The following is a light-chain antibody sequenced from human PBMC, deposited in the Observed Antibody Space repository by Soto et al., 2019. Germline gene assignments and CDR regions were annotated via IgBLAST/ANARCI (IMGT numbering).Light chain of an antibody. Sequence: DIQMTQSPSTLSASVGDRVTITCRASQSISSWLAWYQQKPGKAPRLLIYKASNLESGVPSRFSGSGSGTEFTLTISGLQPYDSATYYCRQYNDNWTFGQGTKVEIK. J-gene: IGKJ1*01. CDR1: QSISSW. CDR3: RQYNDNWT. V-gene: IGKV1-5*03. CDR2: KAS.